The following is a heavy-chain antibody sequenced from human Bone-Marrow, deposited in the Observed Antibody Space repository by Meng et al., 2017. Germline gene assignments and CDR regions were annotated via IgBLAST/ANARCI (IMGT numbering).Heavy chain of an antibody. CDR1: GVSFSGSH. J-gene: IGHJ3*02. CDR2: IETKYSSYAT. D-gene: IGHD6-19*01. V-gene: IGHV3-73*01. Sequence: GESLKISCVVSGVSFSGSHIHWVRQTSEKGLEWIGRIETKYSSYATSYAASVRGRFTISRDDSINTAYLQMNSLKTEDTALCYCTIYTSGHIWGQGTMVTVSS. CDR3: TIYTSGHI.